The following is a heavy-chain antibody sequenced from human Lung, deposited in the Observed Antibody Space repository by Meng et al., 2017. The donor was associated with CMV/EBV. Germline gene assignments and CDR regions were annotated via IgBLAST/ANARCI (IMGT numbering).Heavy chain of an antibody. V-gene: IGHV4-38-2*02. CDR2: IFHGGTV. J-gene: IGHJ6*02. CDR1: GYSITTSYF. CDR3: ARERDYYSYMDV. Sequence: SXTLSLTCTISGYSITTSYFWGWVRQSPGKGLEWIGSIFHGGTVYYNPSLKSRVTISLDTSKNQFSLRLDSVTAADTAVYYCARERDYYSYMDVWGRGNTV.